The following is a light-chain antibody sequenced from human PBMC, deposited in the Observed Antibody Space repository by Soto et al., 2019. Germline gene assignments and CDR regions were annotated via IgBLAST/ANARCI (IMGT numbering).Light chain of an antibody. J-gene: IGKJ1*01. CDR2: HAS. CDR1: QSISSW. CDR3: QHYNSYSEA. V-gene: IGKV1-5*01. Sequence: IQMTQFPSSLSASVGDRFTITCRASQSISSWLAWYQQKPGKAPKLLIYHASSLESGVPSRFSGSGSGTECTLTISSLPPDDFATYYCQHYNSYSEAFGQGTKVDIK.